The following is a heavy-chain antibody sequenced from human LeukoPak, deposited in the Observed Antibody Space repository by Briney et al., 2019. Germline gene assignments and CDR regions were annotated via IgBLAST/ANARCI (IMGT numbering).Heavy chain of an antibody. CDR1: GGSISSYS. Sequence: SETLSLTGSGSGGSISSYSWTWIWQPPGKGLEWIGFIDYSGSSNYNPSLKSRVTISADPSTNHFSLSLTSVTAADTAVYFCARDHPVADWAPDIWGRGTMVTVSS. V-gene: IGHV4-59*13. J-gene: IGHJ3*02. CDR2: IDYSGSS. D-gene: IGHD3-9*01. CDR3: ARDHPVADWAPDI.